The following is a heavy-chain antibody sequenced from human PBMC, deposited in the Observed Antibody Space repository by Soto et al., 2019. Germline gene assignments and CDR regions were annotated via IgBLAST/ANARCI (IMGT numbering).Heavy chain of an antibody. V-gene: IGHV1-2*02. J-gene: IGHJ4*02. CDR1: GYTFTAYY. CDR3: ARGRQVGNTGYYFDF. CDR2: ISPSSGDT. Sequence: ASVKVSCKVSGYTFTAYYIHWVRQAPGQGLEWMGWISPSSGDTNYAQKFQGRITMTRDTSMTTAYIELNSLRTDDTAVYYCARGRQVGNTGYYFDFWGQGSLVTVSS. D-gene: IGHD1-26*01.